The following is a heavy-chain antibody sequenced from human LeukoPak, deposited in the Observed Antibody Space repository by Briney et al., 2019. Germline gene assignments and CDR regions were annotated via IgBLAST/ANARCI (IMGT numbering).Heavy chain of an antibody. Sequence: PGGSLRLSCAASGFTFSSFEMNWVRQPPGKGLEWVSYISSSGSSIVYADSVKGRFTIYRDNSKNKLYLQMNSLRAEDTAVYYCAKFLPTHIVVANYYFDYWGQGTLVAVSS. CDR2: ISSSGSSI. J-gene: IGHJ4*02. D-gene: IGHD2-21*01. CDR1: GFTFSSFE. V-gene: IGHV3-48*03. CDR3: AKFLPTHIVVANYYFDY.